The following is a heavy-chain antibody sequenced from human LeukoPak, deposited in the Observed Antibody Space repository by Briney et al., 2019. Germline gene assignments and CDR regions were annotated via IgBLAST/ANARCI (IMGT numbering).Heavy chain of an antibody. J-gene: IGHJ6*03. CDR3: ANAINTGHYYYYMDV. V-gene: IGHV3-30*02. Sequence: QTGGSLRLSCAASGFTFSSYGMHWVRQAPGKGLEWVAFIRYDGSNKYNADFVKGRFTISRDNSKNTLYLQMNSLRVEDTAVYYCANAINTGHYYYYMDVWGKGTTVTISS. CDR1: GFTFSSYG. CDR2: IRYDGSNK.